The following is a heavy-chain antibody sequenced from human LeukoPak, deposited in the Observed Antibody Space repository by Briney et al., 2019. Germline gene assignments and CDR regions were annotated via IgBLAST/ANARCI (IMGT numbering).Heavy chain of an antibody. D-gene: IGHD2/OR15-2a*01. CDR2: INHSGSP. Sequence: PSDTLSLTCAVYGGSFSGYYWLWIPQPPGKALEWIGEINHSGSPNYNPSLKSRVTISVDTSKNQFSLKLSSVTAADTAVYYCARRSNNTSDYWGQGTVVTVSS. CDR1: GGSFSGYY. J-gene: IGHJ4*02. V-gene: IGHV4-34*01. CDR3: ARRSNNTSDY.